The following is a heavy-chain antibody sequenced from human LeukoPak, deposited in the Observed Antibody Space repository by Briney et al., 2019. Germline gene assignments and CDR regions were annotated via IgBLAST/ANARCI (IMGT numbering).Heavy chain of an antibody. J-gene: IGHJ6*02. CDR1: GFTFSSYS. CDR2: ISSSSSYI. V-gene: IGHV3-21*01. CDR3: ARRKYSSSWSYYYGMDV. Sequence: MPGGSLRLSCAASGFTFSSYSMNWVRQAPGKGLEWVSSISSSSSYIYYADSVKGRFTISRDNAKNSLYLQMNSLRAEDTAVYYCARRKYSSSWSYYYGMDVWGQGTTVTVSS. D-gene: IGHD6-13*01.